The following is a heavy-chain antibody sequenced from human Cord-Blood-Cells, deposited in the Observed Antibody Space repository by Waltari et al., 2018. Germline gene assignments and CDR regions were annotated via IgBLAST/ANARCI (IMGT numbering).Heavy chain of an antibody. V-gene: IGHV4-31*03. J-gene: IGHJ6*03. Sequence: QVQLQESGPGLVKPSQTLSLTCTVSGGSISSGGYYWSWIRQHPGKGLEWIGDIYYRGSTYYNPSLKSRVTISVDTSKNQFSLKLSSVTAADTAVYYCARGTGTYYYYYMDVWGKGTTVTVSS. CDR2: IYYRGST. CDR3: ARGTGTYYYYYMDV. D-gene: IGHD1-1*01. CDR1: GGSISSGGYY.